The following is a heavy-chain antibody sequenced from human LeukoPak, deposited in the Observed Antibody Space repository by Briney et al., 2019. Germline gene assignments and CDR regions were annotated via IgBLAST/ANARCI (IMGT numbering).Heavy chain of an antibody. CDR3: ARDKGRYYYDSSGY. CDR2: ISAYNGNT. V-gene: IGHV1-18*01. J-gene: IGHJ4*02. D-gene: IGHD3-22*01. Sequence: GASVKVSCKASGYTFTSYGMSWVRQAPGQGLEWMGWISAYNGNTNYAQKLQGRVTMTTDTSTSTAYMELRSLRSDDTAVYYCARDKGRYYYDSSGYWGQGTLVTVSS. CDR1: GYTFTSYG.